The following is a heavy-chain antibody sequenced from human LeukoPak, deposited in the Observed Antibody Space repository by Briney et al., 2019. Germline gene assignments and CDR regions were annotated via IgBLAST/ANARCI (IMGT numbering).Heavy chain of an antibody. CDR2: INPSGGST. Sequence: ASVKVSCKASGYTFTSYYIHWLRQPPGQGLDWMGIINPSGGSTSYARKFQGRVTMTRDTSTSTVYMELSSLRSEDTAVYYYARDRPPNYFDDWGQGTLVTVSS. CDR1: GYTFTSYY. CDR3: ARDRPPNYFDD. J-gene: IGHJ4*02. V-gene: IGHV1-46*01.